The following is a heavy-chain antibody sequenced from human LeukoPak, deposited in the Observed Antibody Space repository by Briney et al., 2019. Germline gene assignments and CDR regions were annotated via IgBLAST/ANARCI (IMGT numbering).Heavy chain of an antibody. CDR3: ATDRFRRRRDGYNYSY. Sequence: ASVKVSCKVSGYTLTELSMHWVRQAPGKGLEWMGGFDPEDGETIYAQKFQGRVTMTEDTSTDTAYMELSSLRSEDTAVYYCATDRFRRRRDGYNYSYWGQGTLVTVSS. CDR1: GYTLTELS. CDR2: FDPEDGET. D-gene: IGHD5-24*01. V-gene: IGHV1-24*01. J-gene: IGHJ4*02.